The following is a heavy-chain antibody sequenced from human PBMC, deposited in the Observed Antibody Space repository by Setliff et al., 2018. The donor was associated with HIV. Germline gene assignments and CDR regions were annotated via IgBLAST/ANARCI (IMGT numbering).Heavy chain of an antibody. V-gene: IGHV1-8*01. CDR3: ARGGEIAAAVRVNWFDP. CDR1: TDIFSRYA. Sequence: VSVKVSCKVPTDIFSRYAVSWVRQAPGQGLEWMGWMNPNSGNTGYAQKFQGRVTMTRNTSISTAYMELSSLRSEDTAVYYCARGGEIAAAVRVNWFDPWGQGTLVTVSS. J-gene: IGHJ5*02. D-gene: IGHD6-13*01. CDR2: MNPNSGNT.